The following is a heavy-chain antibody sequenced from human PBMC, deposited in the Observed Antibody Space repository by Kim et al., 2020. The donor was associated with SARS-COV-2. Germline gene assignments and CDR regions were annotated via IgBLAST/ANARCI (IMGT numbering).Heavy chain of an antibody. D-gene: IGHD3-22*01. Sequence: SETLSLTCTVSGGSISSSSYYWGWIRQPPGKGLEWIGSIYYSGSTYYNPSLKSRVTISVDTSKNQFSLKLSSVTAADTAVYYCARVPAMQPNYYDSSGYVDYWGQGTPVTVSS. CDR3: ARVPAMQPNYYDSSGYVDY. V-gene: IGHV4-39*07. J-gene: IGHJ4*02. CDR1: GGSISSSSYY. CDR2: IYYSGST.